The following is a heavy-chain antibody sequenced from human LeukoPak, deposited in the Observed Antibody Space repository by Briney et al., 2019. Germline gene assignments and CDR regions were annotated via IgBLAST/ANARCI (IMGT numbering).Heavy chain of an antibody. CDR3: AKEYSVRNQFDH. V-gene: IGHV3-23*01. J-gene: IGHJ4*02. CDR1: GFTFSTYG. CDR2: ISGRGGNT. D-gene: IGHD1-14*01. Sequence: GGSLRLSCAASGFTFSTYGMNWVRQAPGKGLEWVSVISGRGGNTYYADSVKGRFTISRDNSKNTLYLQMNSLRAEDTAVYYCAKEYSVRNQFDHWGQGTLVAVSS.